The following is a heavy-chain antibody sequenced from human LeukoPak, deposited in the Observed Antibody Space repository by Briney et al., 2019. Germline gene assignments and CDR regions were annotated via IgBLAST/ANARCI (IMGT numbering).Heavy chain of an antibody. J-gene: IGHJ4*02. CDR1: GGSFSGYY. CDR3: ARGRKAAAGMGNDYFDY. CDR2: INHSGST. Sequence: SETLSLTCAVYGGSFSGYYWSWIRQPPGKGLEWIGEINHSGSTNYNPSLKSQVTISVDTSKNQFSLKLSSVTAADTAVYYCARGRKAAAGMGNDYFDYWGQGTLVTVSS. V-gene: IGHV4-34*01. D-gene: IGHD6-13*01.